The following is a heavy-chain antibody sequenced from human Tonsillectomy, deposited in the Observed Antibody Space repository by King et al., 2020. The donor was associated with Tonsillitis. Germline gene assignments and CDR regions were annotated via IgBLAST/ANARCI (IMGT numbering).Heavy chain of an antibody. V-gene: IGHV3-30*01. CDR1: GFTFSSYA. D-gene: IGHD4-11*01. CDR2: ISYDGSYK. J-gene: IGHJ6*03. Sequence: VQLVESGGGVVQPGRSLRLSCAASGFTFSSYAMHWVRRAPGKGLEWVAVISYDGSYKYHADSVKGRFTISRDNSKNTLYLQMNSPRAEETAVYYCARDRTVTPHAYYYYYMDVWGKGTTVTVSS. CDR3: ARDRTVTPHAYYYYYMDV.